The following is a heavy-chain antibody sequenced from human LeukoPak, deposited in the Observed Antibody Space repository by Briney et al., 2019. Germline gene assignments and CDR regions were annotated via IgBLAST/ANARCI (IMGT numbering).Heavy chain of an antibody. Sequence: GGSLRLSCAASGFTFSSYGMHWVRQAPGKGLEWVAFMRYDGSNKYYANSVKGRLTISRDNAKNSLYLQMNSLRAEDTAIYYCARGSEWSSGVSDYWGQRTLVTVSS. CDR3: ARGSEWSSGVSDY. V-gene: IGHV3-30*02. CDR2: MRYDGSNK. D-gene: IGHD3-3*01. CDR1: GFTFSSYG. J-gene: IGHJ4*02.